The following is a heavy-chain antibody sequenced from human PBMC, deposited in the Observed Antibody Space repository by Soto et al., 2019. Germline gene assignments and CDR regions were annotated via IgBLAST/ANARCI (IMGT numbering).Heavy chain of an antibody. J-gene: IGHJ4*02. V-gene: IGHV4-30-2*01. CDR1: GGSLSGATYS. CDR2: IFPSGTT. CDR3: ARSREFDY. Sequence: RSLTCGVSGGSLSGATYSWNWIRQPPGKGLEWIGYIFPSGTTYYNPSLKSRVTISIDVSKNQFSLSLRSLTAADTAVYYCARSREFDYWSQGTLVTVSS.